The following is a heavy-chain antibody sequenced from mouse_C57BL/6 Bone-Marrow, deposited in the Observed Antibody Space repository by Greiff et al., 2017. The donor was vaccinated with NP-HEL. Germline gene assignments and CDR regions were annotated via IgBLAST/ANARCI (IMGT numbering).Heavy chain of an antibody. Sequence: EVQGVESGGGLVQSGRSLRLSCATSGFTFSDFYMEWVRQAPGKGLEWIAASRNKANDYTTEYSASVKGRFIVSRDTSQSILYLQMNALRAEDTAIYYCARASDGLYAMDYWGQGTSVTVSS. CDR3: ARASDGLYAMDY. CDR2: SRNKANDYTT. V-gene: IGHV7-1*01. CDR1: GFTFSDFY. J-gene: IGHJ4*01. D-gene: IGHD2-3*01.